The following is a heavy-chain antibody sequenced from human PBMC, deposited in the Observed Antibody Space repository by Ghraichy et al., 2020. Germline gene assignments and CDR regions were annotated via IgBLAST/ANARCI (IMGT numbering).Heavy chain of an antibody. J-gene: IGHJ4*02. CDR3: ARSYSSGWPFVN. V-gene: IGHV2-70*13. D-gene: IGHD6-19*01. Sequence: SGPTLVKPTQTLTLTCTFSGFSLGTSGMCVSWIRQPPGKALEWLALIDWDEDTYYNTSLKSRLTISKDPSKDQVLLKMTNMDPLDTATYYCARSYSSGWPFVNWGQGTLVTVSS. CDR2: IDWDEDT. CDR1: GFSLGTSGMC.